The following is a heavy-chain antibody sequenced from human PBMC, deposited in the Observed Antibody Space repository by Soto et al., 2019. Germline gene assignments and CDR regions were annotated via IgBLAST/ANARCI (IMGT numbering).Heavy chain of an antibody. V-gene: IGHV3-30-3*01. Sequence: QVQLVESGGGVVQPGRSLRLSCAASGFTFTGHAMHWVRQTPGKGLEWRAVISSDGNIIFYGGSVKGRFTISRDNSKNMLYLQMSSLRTEDSAVYYCVRENYGFSVGSFDFWGQGTLAIVSS. CDR3: VRENYGFSVGSFDF. CDR2: ISSDGNII. CDR1: GFTFTGHA. J-gene: IGHJ4*02. D-gene: IGHD3-3*01.